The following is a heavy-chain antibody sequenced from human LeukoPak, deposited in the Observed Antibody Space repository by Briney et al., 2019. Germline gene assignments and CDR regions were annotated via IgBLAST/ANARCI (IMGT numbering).Heavy chain of an antibody. CDR1: GFTVSSNY. D-gene: IGHD2-15*01. CDR3: ARPLYPYCSGGSCFPDAFDI. Sequence: GGSLRLSCAASGFTVSSNYMSWVRQAPGKGLEWVAVISYDGSNKYYPDSVKGRFTISRDNSKNTLYLQMNSLRAEDTAVYYCARPLYPYCSGGSCFPDAFDIWGQGTMVTVSS. CDR2: ISYDGSNK. V-gene: IGHV3-30*03. J-gene: IGHJ3*02.